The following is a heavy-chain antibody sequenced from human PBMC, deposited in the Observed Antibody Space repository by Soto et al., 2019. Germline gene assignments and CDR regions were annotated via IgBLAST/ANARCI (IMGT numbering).Heavy chain of an antibody. Sequence: PGGSLRLSCAASRFTFSSYAMSWVRQAPGKGLEWVSAISGSGGSTYYADSVKGRFTISRDNSKNTLYLQMNSLRAEDTAVYYCAKEQPLWGGYCSSTSCYDAFDIWGQGTMVTVSS. D-gene: IGHD2-2*01. CDR3: AKEQPLWGGYCSSTSCYDAFDI. CDR1: RFTFSSYA. J-gene: IGHJ3*02. CDR2: ISGSGGST. V-gene: IGHV3-23*01.